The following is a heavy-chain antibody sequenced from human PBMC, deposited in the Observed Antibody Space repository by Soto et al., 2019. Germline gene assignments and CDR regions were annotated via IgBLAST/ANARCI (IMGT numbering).Heavy chain of an antibody. CDR1: GFNFNNYG. CDR2: IWNDGNGY. CDR3: ARRQVSPPTRGAASARGGMDV. J-gene: IGHJ6*02. D-gene: IGHD6-13*01. Sequence: QVQLVESGGGVVQPGRSLRLSCAASGFNFNNYGMHWVRQAPGKGLERVAVIWNDGNGYYYANSVKGRFTRSRDNSKDTLFLQMSSLRAEDTAVYYCARRQVSPPTRGAASARGGMDVWGQGTTVTVSS. V-gene: IGHV3-33*01.